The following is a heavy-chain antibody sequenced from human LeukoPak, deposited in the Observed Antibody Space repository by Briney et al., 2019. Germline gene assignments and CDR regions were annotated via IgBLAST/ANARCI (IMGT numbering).Heavy chain of an antibody. Sequence: PGGSLRLSCAASVFTFSNYSMNWVRQAPGKGLEWVSSISSSSYIYYADSMKGRFTISRDNAKNSLYLQMNSLRAEDTAVYYCARGGYSSSLDYWGQGTLVTVSS. CDR2: ISSSSYI. V-gene: IGHV3-21*01. D-gene: IGHD6-13*01. J-gene: IGHJ4*02. CDR3: ARGGYSSSLDY. CDR1: VFTFSNYS.